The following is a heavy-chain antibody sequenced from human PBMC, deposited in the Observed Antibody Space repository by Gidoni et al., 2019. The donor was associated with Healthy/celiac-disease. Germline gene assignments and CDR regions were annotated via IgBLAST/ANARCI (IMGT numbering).Heavy chain of an antibody. CDR1: GGSISSYY. Sequence: QVQLQESGPGLVKPSETLSLTCTVSGGSISSYYWSWIRQPPGKGLEWIGYIYYSGSTNYNPSLKSRVTISVDTSKNQFSLKLSSVTAADTAVYYCAREGGSSSWYGNYYYYGMDVWGQGTTVTVSS. CDR2: IYYSGST. V-gene: IGHV4-59*01. J-gene: IGHJ6*02. CDR3: AREGGSSSWYGNYYYYGMDV. D-gene: IGHD6-13*01.